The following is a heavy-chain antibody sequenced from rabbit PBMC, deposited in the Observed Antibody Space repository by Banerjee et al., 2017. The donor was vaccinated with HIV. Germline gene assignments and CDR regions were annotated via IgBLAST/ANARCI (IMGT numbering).Heavy chain of an antibody. V-gene: IGHV1S45*01. J-gene: IGHJ4*01. Sequence: QEQLKESGGGLVKPGASLTLTCTASGIDFNNNYWICWVRQAPGKGLELIACIDTGDGSTYYASWAKGRFTISKTSPPTVTLQMTSLTAADTATYFCARDRGGSSYYLNLWGPGTLVTVS. CDR3: ARDRGGSSYYLNL. CDR2: IDTGDGST. CDR1: GIDFNNNYW. D-gene: IGHD8-1*01.